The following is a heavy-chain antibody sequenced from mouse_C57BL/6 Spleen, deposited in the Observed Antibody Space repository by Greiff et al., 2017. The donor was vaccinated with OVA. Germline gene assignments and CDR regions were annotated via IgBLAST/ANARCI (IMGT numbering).Heavy chain of an antibody. CDR3: ARDYRGENAMDY. Sequence: EVQLQQSGPGLVKPSQSLSLTCSVTGYSITSGYYWNWIRQFPGNKLEWMGYISYDGSNNYNPSLKNRISITRDTSKNQFFLKLNSVTTEDTATYYCARDYRGENAMDYWGQGTSVTVSS. CDR1: GYSITSGYY. CDR2: ISYDGSN. J-gene: IGHJ4*01. V-gene: IGHV3-6*01.